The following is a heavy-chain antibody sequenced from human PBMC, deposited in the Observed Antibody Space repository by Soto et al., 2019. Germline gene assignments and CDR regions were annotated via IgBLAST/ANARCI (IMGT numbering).Heavy chain of an antibody. V-gene: IGHV4-59*08. Sequence: PSETLSLTCTVSVGSISSYYWSWIRQPPGKGLEWIGYIYYSGSTNYNPSLKRRVTISVDTSKNQFSLKLSSVTAADTAVYYCARHDSPYCSSTSCYMFDYWGQGTLVTVS. J-gene: IGHJ4*02. CDR3: ARHDSPYCSSTSCYMFDY. CDR1: VGSISSYY. CDR2: IYYSGST. D-gene: IGHD2-2*02.